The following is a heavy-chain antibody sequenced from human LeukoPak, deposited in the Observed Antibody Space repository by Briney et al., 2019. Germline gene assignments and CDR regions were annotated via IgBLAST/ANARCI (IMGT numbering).Heavy chain of an antibody. J-gene: IGHJ4*02. Sequence: SETLSLTCAVYGGSFSGYYWSWIRQPPGKGLEWIGEINHSGSTNYNPSLKSRVTISVDTSKNQFSLKLSSVTAADTAVYYCASSMVRGVIPLRWGQGTLVTVSS. V-gene: IGHV4-34*01. CDR3: ASSMVRGVIPLR. CDR2: INHSGST. D-gene: IGHD3-10*01. CDR1: GGSFSGYY.